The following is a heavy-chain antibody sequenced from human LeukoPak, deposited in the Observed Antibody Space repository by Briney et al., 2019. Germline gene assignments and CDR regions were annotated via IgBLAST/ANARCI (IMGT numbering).Heavy chain of an antibody. CDR3: AKDLDIVATITGN. CDR1: GFTFSSYA. D-gene: IGHD5-12*01. J-gene: IGHJ4*02. V-gene: IGHV3-23*01. Sequence: GRSLRLSCAASGFTFSSYAMSWVRQAPGQGLECVSGVSGSGGSTYYADSVKGRFTISRDNSKNTLYLQMNSLRAEDTAVYYCAKDLDIVATITGNWGQGTLVTVSS. CDR2: VSGSGGST.